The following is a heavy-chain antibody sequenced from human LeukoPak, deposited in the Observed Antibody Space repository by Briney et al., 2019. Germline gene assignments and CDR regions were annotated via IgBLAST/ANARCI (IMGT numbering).Heavy chain of an antibody. V-gene: IGHV3-21*01. J-gene: IGHJ4*02. CDR3: ARIAVAASSECYFDY. CDR1: GFTFSSYS. Sequence: PGGSLRLSCAASGFTFSSYSMNWVRQAPGKGLEWVSSISSSSSYIYYADSVKGRFTISRDNAKNSLYLQMNSLRAEDTAVYYCARIAVAASSECYFDYWGQGTLVTVSS. D-gene: IGHD6-19*01. CDR2: ISSSSSYI.